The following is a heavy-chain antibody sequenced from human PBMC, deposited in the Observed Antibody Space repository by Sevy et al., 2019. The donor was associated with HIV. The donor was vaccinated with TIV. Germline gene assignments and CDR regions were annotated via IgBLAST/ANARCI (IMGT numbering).Heavy chain of an antibody. D-gene: IGHD3-9*01. CDR3: ARCQTDNFYHDGAVYYGLLFDS. Sequence: QLGGSLRLSCAASGFTFGDYWMTWVRQAPGKGLEWVANIKQGGSETYYADSVKGRFFISRDNAKNSLYLQMNSLRAGDSAVYYCARCQTDNFYHDGAVYYGLLFDSWGQGTLVTVSS. J-gene: IGHJ4*02. CDR1: GFTFGDYW. V-gene: IGHV3-7*01. CDR2: IKQGGSET.